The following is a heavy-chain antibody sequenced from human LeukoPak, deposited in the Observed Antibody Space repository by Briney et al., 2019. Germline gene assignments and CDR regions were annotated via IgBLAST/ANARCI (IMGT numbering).Heavy chain of an antibody. D-gene: IGHD3-16*01. CDR1: GGTFSSYA. CDR3: AREGLRLGDNGGNY. CDR2: IIPIFGTA. Sequence: SVKVSCKASGGTFSSYAISWVRQAPGQGLEWMGGIIPIFGTANYAQKFQGRVTITADGSTSTAYMELSSLRSEDTAVYYCAREGLRLGDNGGNYWGQGTLVTVSS. J-gene: IGHJ4*02. V-gene: IGHV1-69*01.